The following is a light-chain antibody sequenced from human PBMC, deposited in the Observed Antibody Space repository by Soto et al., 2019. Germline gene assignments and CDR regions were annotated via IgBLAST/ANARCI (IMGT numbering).Light chain of an antibody. J-gene: IGLJ2*01. Sequence: QLVLTQPASVSGSPGQSITISCTGTSSDVGGYDYVSWYQQHAGKAPKLMIFEVSNRPSGVSNRFSGSKSGNTASLTISGLQADDEADYYCTSYTSSSTRVFGGGTKLTVL. V-gene: IGLV2-14*01. CDR2: EVS. CDR3: TSYTSSSTRV. CDR1: SSDVGGYDY.